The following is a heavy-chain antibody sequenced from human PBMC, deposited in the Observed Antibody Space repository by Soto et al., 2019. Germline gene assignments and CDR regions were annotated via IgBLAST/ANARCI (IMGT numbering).Heavy chain of an antibody. CDR3: ARVGYSSGWPYEDY. CDR2: IYNSGST. CDR1: GGSISSYY. Sequence: QVQLQESGPGLVKPSETLSLTCTVSGGSISSYYWSWIRQPPGKGLEWIGYIYNSGSTNYNPSLTIRATISVDTSTTQFSLKLSSVTAADTAVYYCARVGYSSGWPYEDYWGQVTLVTVSS. J-gene: IGHJ4*02. V-gene: IGHV4-59*01. D-gene: IGHD6-19*01.